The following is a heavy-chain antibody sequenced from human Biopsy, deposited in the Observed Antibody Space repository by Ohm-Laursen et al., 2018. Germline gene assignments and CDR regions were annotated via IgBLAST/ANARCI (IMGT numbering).Heavy chain of an antibody. J-gene: IGHJ4*02. Sequence: ASVKVSCKASGHTFRSYNFDWVRQASGQGLEWMGWMNPNTGNTAYAQKFQDRVTMTTDTSTSTVYMELTSLRSDDTAVYYCARGEVTFGELIVSLDSWGQGTLVTVSS. CDR2: MNPNTGNT. CDR3: ARGEVTFGELIVSLDS. CDR1: GHTFRSYN. V-gene: IGHV1-8*01. D-gene: IGHD3-16*02.